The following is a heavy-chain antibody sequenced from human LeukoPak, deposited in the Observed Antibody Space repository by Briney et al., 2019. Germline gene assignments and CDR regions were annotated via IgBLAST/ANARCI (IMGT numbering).Heavy chain of an antibody. CDR1: GFTFSSYA. V-gene: IGHV3-23*01. J-gene: IGHJ4*02. CDR3: ATKTSYGDRYFDY. D-gene: IGHD4-17*01. CDR2: ISPTTGTT. Sequence: GGSLRLSCAASGFTFSSYAMSWIRQAPGKGLEWLSAISPTTGTTFYADSVKGRITISRDNSKNTLYLQMNSLRAEDTAIYYCATKTSYGDRYFDYWGQGTLSPSPQ.